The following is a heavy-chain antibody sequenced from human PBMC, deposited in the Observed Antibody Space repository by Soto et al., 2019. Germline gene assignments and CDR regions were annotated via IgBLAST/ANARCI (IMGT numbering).Heavy chain of an antibody. Sequence: ASVKVSCKASGYTFTSYGISWVRQAPGQGLEWMGWISAYNGNTNYAQKLQGRVTXXXXXXXXXXXXXXXXXXXXXTXXXYCARWIYYYYYMDVWGKGTTVTVSS. D-gene: IGHD2-2*03. CDR2: ISAYNGNT. CDR3: ARWIYYYYYMDV. V-gene: IGHV1-18*01. J-gene: IGHJ6*03. CDR1: GYTFTSYG.